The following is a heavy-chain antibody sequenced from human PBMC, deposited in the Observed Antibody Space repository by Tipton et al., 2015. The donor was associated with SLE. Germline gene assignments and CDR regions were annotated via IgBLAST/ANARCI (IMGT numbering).Heavy chain of an antibody. D-gene: IGHD6-13*01. Sequence: SLRLSCAASGFTFDDYTMHWVRQAPGKGLEWVSLISWDGGSTYYADSVKGRFTISRDNSKNSLYLQMNSLRTEDTALYYCAKSVYSSSSRSDIYFDYWGQGTLVTVSS. CDR1: GFTFDDYT. CDR3: AKSVYSSSSRSDIYFDY. CDR2: ISWDGGST. V-gene: IGHV3-43*01. J-gene: IGHJ4*02.